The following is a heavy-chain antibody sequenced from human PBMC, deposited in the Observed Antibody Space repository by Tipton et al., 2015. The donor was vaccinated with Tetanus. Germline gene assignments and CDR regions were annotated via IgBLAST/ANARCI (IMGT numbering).Heavy chain of an antibody. CDR3: AREGAPRAFDI. CDR1: GGSVSSGSYY. CDR2: ILYGAST. Sequence: TLSLTCTVFGGSVSSGSYYWAWIRQPPGKGLEYIGYILYGASTHYNPSLKSRVTVSADPSQNQFSLKLSSVTAADTAVYYCAREGAPRAFDIWGQGTMVTVSS. V-gene: IGHV4-61*01. J-gene: IGHJ3*02.